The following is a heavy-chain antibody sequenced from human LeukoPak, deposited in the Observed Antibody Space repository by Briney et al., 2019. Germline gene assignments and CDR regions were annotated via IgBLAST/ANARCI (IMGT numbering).Heavy chain of an antibody. J-gene: IGHJ4*02. CDR3: ARDDRSGSYSPY. Sequence: SETLSLTCAVYGGSFSGYYWSWIRQPPGKGLEWIGEINHSGSTNYNPSLKSRVTISVDTSKNQFSLKLSSVTAADTAVYYCARDDRSGSYSPYWGQGTLVTVSS. D-gene: IGHD1-26*01. V-gene: IGHV4-34*01. CDR2: INHSGST. CDR1: GGSFSGYY.